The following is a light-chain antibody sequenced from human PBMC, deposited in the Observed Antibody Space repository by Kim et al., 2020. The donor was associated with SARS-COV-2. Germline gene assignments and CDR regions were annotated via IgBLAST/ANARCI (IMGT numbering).Light chain of an antibody. J-gene: IGLJ2*01. Sequence: QSVLTQPPSASGTPGQRVTISCSGSSSNIGSNTVNWYQQLPGTAPKLLIYSNNQRPSGVPDRFSGSKSGTSASLAISGLQSEDEADYYCAAWDDSLNGSFVVVGGGTQLTVL. CDR2: SNN. CDR1: SSNIGSNT. V-gene: IGLV1-44*01. CDR3: AAWDDSLNGSFVV.